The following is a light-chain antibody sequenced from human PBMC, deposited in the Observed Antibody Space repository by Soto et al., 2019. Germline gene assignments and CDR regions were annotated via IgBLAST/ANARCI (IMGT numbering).Light chain of an antibody. CDR3: HQYDDGTYT. CDR2: GAS. CDR1: QSVSSN. V-gene: IGKV3-15*01. J-gene: IGKJ2*01. Sequence: EIVMTQSPATLSVSPGERARISCRASQSVSSNVAWYQKIPCQTPRILIYGASTRATGIPVRFSGSGPGTEFNLTISRLQSEDFAVYYCHQYDDGTYTFGQGTKVDIK.